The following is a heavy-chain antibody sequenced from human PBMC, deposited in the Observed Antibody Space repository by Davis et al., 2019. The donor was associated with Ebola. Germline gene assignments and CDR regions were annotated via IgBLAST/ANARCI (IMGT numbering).Heavy chain of an antibody. CDR3: ARGRYSYGPWGDYGMDV. V-gene: IGHV3-11*06. CDR2: ISGAGAYT. CDR1: GFTFSDYY. D-gene: IGHD5-18*01. Sequence: GESLKISCAASGFTFSDYYMSWIRQAPGKGLEWLSYISGAGAYTNYADSVKGRFTISRDNAKNSLYLQMKSLRAEDTAVFYCARGRYSYGPWGDYGMDVWGKGTTVTVSS. J-gene: IGHJ6*04.